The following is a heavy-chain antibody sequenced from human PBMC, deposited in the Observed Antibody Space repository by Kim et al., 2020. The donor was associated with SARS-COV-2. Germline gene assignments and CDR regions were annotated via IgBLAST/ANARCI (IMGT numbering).Heavy chain of an antibody. J-gene: IGHJ6*02. CDR3: ARLGPVTANYYYGMDV. CDR2: IYTGATT. V-gene: IGHV3-53*01. CDR1: GFFVSNTY. Sequence: GGSLRLSCAASGFFVSNTYLSWDRQAPGKGLEWVSVIYTGATTYYADSVRGRFTISRDNSRNTGYLQMNSLRAEDTAVYYCARLGPVTANYYYGMDVWGQVTTVTVSS. D-gene: IGHD2-21*02.